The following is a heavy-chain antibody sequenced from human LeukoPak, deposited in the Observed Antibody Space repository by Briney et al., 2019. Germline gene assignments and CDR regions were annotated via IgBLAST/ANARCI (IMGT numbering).Heavy chain of an antibody. CDR3: AKKFRPGYSGDWYFDP. Sequence: SETLSLTCTVSGGSISSHYWSWIRQPPGKGLEWIGYIYYSGSTNYNPSLKSRVTISVDTSKNQFSLKLSSVAAADPAVYYCAKKFRPGYSGDWYFDPGGLATLVT. D-gene: IGHD6-19*01. CDR1: GGSISSHY. CDR2: IYYSGST. V-gene: IGHV4-59*11. J-gene: IGHJ2*01.